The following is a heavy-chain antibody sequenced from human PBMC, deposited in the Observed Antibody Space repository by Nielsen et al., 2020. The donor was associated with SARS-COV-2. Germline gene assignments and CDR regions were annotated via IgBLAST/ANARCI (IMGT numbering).Heavy chain of an antibody. V-gene: IGHV4-34*01. CDR1: GGSFNGYH. J-gene: IGHJ3*02. CDR2: INHSGST. Sequence: SETLSLTCAVYGGSFNGYHWTWIRQAPGKGLEWIGEINHSGSTNYNPSLKSRVTISVDTSKNQFSLKLSSVTAADTAVYYCAGFGGGDLAFDIWGQGTMVTVSS. CDR3: AGFGGGDLAFDI. D-gene: IGHD2-21*02.